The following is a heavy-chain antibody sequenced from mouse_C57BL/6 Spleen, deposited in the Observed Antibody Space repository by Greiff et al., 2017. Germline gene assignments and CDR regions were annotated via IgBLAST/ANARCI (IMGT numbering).Heavy chain of an antibody. D-gene: IGHD2-4*01. Sequence: DVHLVESGGDLVKPGGSLKLSCAASGFTFSSYGMSWVRQTPDKRLEWVATISSGGSYTYYPDSVKGRFTISRDNAKNTLYLQMSSLKSEDTAMYYCARNYDYGYFDYWGQGTTLTVSS. CDR1: GFTFSSYG. CDR2: ISSGGSYT. CDR3: ARNYDYGYFDY. V-gene: IGHV5-6*01. J-gene: IGHJ2*01.